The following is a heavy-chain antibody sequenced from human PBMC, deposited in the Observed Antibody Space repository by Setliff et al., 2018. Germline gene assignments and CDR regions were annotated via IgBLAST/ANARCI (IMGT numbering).Heavy chain of an antibody. CDR2: IYYSGST. CDR3: ASNALPHYDYSNYEGLYDYYYYMDV. CDR1: GGSISSYY. Sequence: SETLSLTCTVSGGSISSYYWSWIRQPPGKGLEWIGYIYYSGSTNYNPSLKSRVTISVDTSKNQFSLKLSSVTAADTAVYYCASNALPHYDYSNYEGLYDYYYYMDVWGKGTTVTVSS. D-gene: IGHD4-4*01. J-gene: IGHJ6*03. V-gene: IGHV4-59*01.